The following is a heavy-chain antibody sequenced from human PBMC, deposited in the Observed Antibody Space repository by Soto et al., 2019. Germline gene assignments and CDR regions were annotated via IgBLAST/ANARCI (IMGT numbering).Heavy chain of an antibody. D-gene: IGHD3-16*01. CDR1: GGSISDFY. CDR2: IYYRGNT. CDR3: ARGWDYYGMGV. V-gene: IGHV4-59*12. Sequence: SETLSLTCTVSGGSISDFYLSWSRQPPGKGLEWIVYIYYRGNTNYNPSLKSRIIMSMDMSENQFSLKLTSVTAADTAVYYCARGWDYYGMGVWGQGTTVTVSS. J-gene: IGHJ6*02.